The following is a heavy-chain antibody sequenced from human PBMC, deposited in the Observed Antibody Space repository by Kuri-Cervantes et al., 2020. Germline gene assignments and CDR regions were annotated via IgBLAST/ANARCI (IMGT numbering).Heavy chain of an antibody. CDR2: IRYDGSNK. J-gene: IGHJ4*02. D-gene: IGHD6-19*01. Sequence: GGSLRLSCSASGFAFSGSAMSWVRQAPGKGLEWVAFIRYDGSNKYYADSVKGRFTISRDNSKNTLYLQMNSLRAEDTAVYYCARIFSSRYSSGWYLDYWGQGTLVTVSS. CDR3: ARIFSSRYSSGWYLDY. CDR1: GFAFSGSA. V-gene: IGHV3-30*02.